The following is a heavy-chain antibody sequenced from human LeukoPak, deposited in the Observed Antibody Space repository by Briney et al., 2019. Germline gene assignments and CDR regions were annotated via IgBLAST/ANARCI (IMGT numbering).Heavy chain of an antibody. CDR3: ARDPRHSSSLDY. J-gene: IGHJ4*02. Sequence: ASVKVSCKASGYTFTSYYMHWVRQAPGQGLEWMGIINPNSGGTNYAQKFQGRVTMTRDTSISTAYMELSRLRSDDTAVYYCARDPRHSSSLDYWGQGTLVTVSS. V-gene: IGHV1-2*02. D-gene: IGHD6-13*01. CDR1: GYTFTSYY. CDR2: INPNSGGT.